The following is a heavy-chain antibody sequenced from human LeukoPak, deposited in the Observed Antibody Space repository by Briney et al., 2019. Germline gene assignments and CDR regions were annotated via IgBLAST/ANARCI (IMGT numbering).Heavy chain of an antibody. V-gene: IGHV4-59*01. J-gene: IGHJ4*02. CDR3: ARVTGYMIEDYFDY. D-gene: IGHD3-22*01. Sequence: PLETLSLTCNVSGGSIRGYYWSWLRQPPGKGLEWIGYIYSSGSTNYNPSLKSRVTISVDTSKNQFSLRLRSVTAADTAVYYCARVTGYMIEDYFDYWGQGTLVTVSS. CDR2: IYSSGST. CDR1: GGSIRGYY.